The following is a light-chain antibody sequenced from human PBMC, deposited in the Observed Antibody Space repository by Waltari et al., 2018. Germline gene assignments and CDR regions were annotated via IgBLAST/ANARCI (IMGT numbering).Light chain of an antibody. CDR2: GAS. J-gene: IGKJ2*01. CDR1: QSISNN. Sequence: ETVMTQTPATLSVAPGESATISCRASQSISNNLAWYQQKPVQAPRLLIYGASTRATGVPARFSGTGSGTQFTLTISGLQSEDFAFYFCQQYNNWPPYTFGQGTKLEIK. CDR3: QQYNNWPPYT. V-gene: IGKV3-15*01.